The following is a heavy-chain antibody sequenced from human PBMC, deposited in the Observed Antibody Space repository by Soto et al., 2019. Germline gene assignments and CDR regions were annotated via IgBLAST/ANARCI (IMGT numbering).Heavy chain of an antibody. J-gene: IGHJ4*02. D-gene: IGHD3-9*01. Sequence: PGGSLRLSCAASGFTFSTYGMSWVRQAPGKGLEWVSSISGSSGSTYYAESVKGRFTISRDNSKNTLYLQMNSLRAEDTAVYFCVVLTGHSGYWGQGTLVTVSS. CDR2: ISGSSGST. V-gene: IGHV3-23*01. CDR3: VVLTGHSGY. CDR1: GFTFSTYG.